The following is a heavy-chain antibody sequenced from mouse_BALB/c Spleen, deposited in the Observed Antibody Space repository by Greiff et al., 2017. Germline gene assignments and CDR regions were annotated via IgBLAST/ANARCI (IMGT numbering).Heavy chain of an antibody. J-gene: IGHJ4*01. CDR1: GFTFSDYG. D-gene: IGHD4-1*01. V-gene: IGHV5-15*02. CDR3: ARGGNWDDAMDY. CDR2: ISNLAYSI. Sequence: EVKLQESGGGLVQPGGSRKLSCAASGFTFSDYGMAWVRQAPGKGPEWVAFISNLAYSIYYADTVTGRFTISRENAKNTLYLEMSSLRSEDTAMYYCARGGNWDDAMDYWGQGTSVTVSS.